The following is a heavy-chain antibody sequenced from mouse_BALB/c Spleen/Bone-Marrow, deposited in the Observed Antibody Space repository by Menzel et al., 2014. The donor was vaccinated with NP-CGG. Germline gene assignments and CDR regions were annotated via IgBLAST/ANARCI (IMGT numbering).Heavy chain of an antibody. J-gene: IGHJ3*01. CDR3: ARSPGEVNY. CDR1: GFNIKDAY. CDR2: IAPANGNT. V-gene: IGHV14-3*02. D-gene: IGHD1-3*01. Sequence: EVQLVESGAELVKPGASVKLSCTASGFNIKDAYMHWVKQRPAQGLEWIGRIAPANGNTEYDRKFLDKATITADTSSNTAYLQLSSLTSEDTAVYYCARSPGEVNYWGQGTLVTVSA.